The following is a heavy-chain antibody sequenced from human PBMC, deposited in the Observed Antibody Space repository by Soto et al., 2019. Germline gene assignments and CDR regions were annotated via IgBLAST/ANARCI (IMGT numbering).Heavy chain of an antibody. CDR3: ARDWLLGIPNWFDP. J-gene: IGHJ5*02. D-gene: IGHD1-20*01. CDR1: GFTFSTYS. CDR2: ISSSSSYI. Sequence: PGGSLRLSCAASGFTFSTYSMNWVRQAPGKGLEWVSSISSSSSYIYYADSVKGRFTISRDNAKNSLHLQMNSLRAEDTAVYYCARDWLLGIPNWFDPWGQGTLVTVSS. V-gene: IGHV3-21*01.